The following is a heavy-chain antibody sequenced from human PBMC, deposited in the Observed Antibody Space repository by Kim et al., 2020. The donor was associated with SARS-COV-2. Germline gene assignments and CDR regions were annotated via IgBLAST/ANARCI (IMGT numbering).Heavy chain of an antibody. D-gene: IGHD2-2*01. CDR2: ISYDGSNK. J-gene: IGHJ6*02. V-gene: IGHV3-33*05. Sequence: GGSLRLSCAASGFTFSSYGMHWVRQAPGKGLEWVAVISYDGSNKYYADSVKGRFTISRDNSKNTLYLQMNSLRAEDTAVYYCARDGKVVVPAAMGPMVLPYYYYYSMDVWGQGTTVTVSS. CDR1: GFTFSSYG. CDR3: ARDGKVVVPAAMGPMVLPYYYYYSMDV.